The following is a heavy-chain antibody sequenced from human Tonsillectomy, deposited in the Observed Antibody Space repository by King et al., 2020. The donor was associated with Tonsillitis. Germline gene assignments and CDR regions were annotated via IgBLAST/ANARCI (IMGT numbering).Heavy chain of an antibody. D-gene: IGHD2-2*01. CDR1: GFPFDDYA. J-gene: IGHJ6*02. CDR3: AARRDCSSTSCYDGHYYGMDV. V-gene: IGHV3-9*01. Sequence: ELQLVQSGGGLVQPGRSLRLSCAASGFPFDDYAMHWVRQAPGKGLEWVSGISWNSGSIGYADSVKGRFTISRDNAKNSLYLQMNSLRAEDTALYYCAARRDCSSTSCYDGHYYGMDVWGQGTTVTVFS. CDR2: ISWNSGSI.